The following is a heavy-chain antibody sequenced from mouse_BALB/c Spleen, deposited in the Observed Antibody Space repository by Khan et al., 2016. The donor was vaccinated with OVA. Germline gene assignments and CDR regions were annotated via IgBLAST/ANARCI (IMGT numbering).Heavy chain of an antibody. V-gene: IGHV3-2*02. D-gene: IGHD1-1*01. J-gene: IGHJ2*01. CDR2: IKYSGST. CDR1: GYSITSDYA. CDR3: ARSETISTVVSTDFDY. Sequence: EVQLQESGPGLVKPSQSLSLTCTVTGYSITSDYAWNWIRQFPGNKLEWMGYIKYSGSTSYNPSLKSRFSITRNTSKNQFFLQLSYVTTEDTATYYCARSETISTVVSTDFDYWGQGTTLTVSS.